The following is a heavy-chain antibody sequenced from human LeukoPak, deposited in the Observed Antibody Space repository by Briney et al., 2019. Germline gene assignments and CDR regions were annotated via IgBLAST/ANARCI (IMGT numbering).Heavy chain of an antibody. V-gene: IGHV4-34*01. CDR1: GGSFSGYY. J-gene: IGHJ4*02. CDR2: INHSGST. Sequence: SETLSLTCAVYGGSFSGYYWSWIRQPPGKGLEWIGEINHSGSTNYNPSLKSRVTISVDTSKNQFSLKLSSVTAADTAVYYCASYGSGKTHDYWGQGTLVTVSS. CDR3: ASYGSGKTHDY. D-gene: IGHD3-10*01.